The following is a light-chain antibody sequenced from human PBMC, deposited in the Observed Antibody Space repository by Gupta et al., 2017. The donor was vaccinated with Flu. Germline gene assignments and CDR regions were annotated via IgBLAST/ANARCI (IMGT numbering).Light chain of an antibody. J-gene: IGKJ1*01. CDR1: QSVSSDY. Sequence: LTPGERATSSCGARQSVSSDYLARYQQKPGQAPRLVIYVASKGASVSPDRFSGSGSGTVFTLIVSRLEPEDFAVYYCHVSGTFGQGTQVEIK. CDR3: HVSGT. V-gene: IGKV3-20*01. CDR2: VAS.